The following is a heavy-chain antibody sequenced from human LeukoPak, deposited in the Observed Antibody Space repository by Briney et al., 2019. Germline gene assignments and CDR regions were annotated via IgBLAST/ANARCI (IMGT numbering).Heavy chain of an antibody. CDR1: GFTFSSYS. CDR2: ISSSSSTI. D-gene: IGHD3-22*01. V-gene: IGHV3-48*01. Sequence: GSLRLSCAASGFTFSSYSMNWVRQAPGKGLEWVSYISSSSSTIYYADSVKGRFTISRDNAKHSLYLQMNSLRAEDTAVYYCAMYSSANAREFQGWGQGTLVTVSS. CDR3: AMYSSANAREFQG. J-gene: IGHJ1*01.